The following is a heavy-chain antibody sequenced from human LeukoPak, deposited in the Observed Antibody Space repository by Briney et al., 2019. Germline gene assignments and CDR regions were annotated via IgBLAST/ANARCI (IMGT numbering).Heavy chain of an antibody. J-gene: IGHJ4*02. CDR3: ARWRGAQSEFEY. D-gene: IGHD3-16*01. CDR1: GFTFSTYW. CDR2: IKRDGSEK. Sequence: GGSLRLSCTASGFTFSTYWMSWVRQAPGKGLECVASIKRDGSEKEYVDSAKGRFTISRDNAKNSLYLQMISLRAEDTAVYYCARWRGAQSEFEYWGQGTLVTVSS. V-gene: IGHV3-7*01.